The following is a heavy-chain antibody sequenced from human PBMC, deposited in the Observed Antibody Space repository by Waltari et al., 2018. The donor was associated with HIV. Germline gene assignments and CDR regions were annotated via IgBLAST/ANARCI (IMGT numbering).Heavy chain of an antibody. D-gene: IGHD3-10*01. CDR3: AKDLVTRGFFYFYGMHV. CDR2: ISYDGHNK. Sequence: QVQLEESGGGVVQSGRSLRLTCVALGFNFSTFGLHWVRQAPGKGLEWVAVISYDGHNKQYADSVKGRFTISRDNSNSTLFLQMSSLRPDDTAVYYCAKDLVTRGFFYFYGMHVWGQGTTVTVSS. CDR1: GFNFSTFG. J-gene: IGHJ6*02. V-gene: IGHV3-30*18.